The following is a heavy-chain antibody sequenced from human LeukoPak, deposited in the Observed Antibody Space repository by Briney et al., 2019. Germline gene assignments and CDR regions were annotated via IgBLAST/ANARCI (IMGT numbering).Heavy chain of an antibody. J-gene: IGHJ5*02. V-gene: IGHV3-11*01. CDR1: GFTFGDYY. CDR2: ISSSGSAI. CDR3: ARAPHYDFWSGYNWFDP. Sequence: GGSLRLSCAASGFTFGDYYMSWIRQAPGKGLEWVSYISSSGSAIYYADSVKGRFTISRDNAKNSLYLQMNSLRAEDTAVYYCARAPHYDFWSGYNWFDPWGQGTLVTVSS. D-gene: IGHD3-3*01.